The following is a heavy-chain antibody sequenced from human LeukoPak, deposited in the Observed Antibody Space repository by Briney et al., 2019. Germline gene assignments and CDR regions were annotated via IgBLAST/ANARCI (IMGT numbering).Heavy chain of an antibody. D-gene: IGHD5-24*01. J-gene: IGHJ4*02. Sequence: GGSLRLSCAASGFTFSSYGMSWVRQAPGKGLEWVSGISGSGGSTYYADSVKGRFTISRDNSKNTLYLQMNSLRAEDTAVYYCAKNLRWRPTDYWGQGTLVTVSS. V-gene: IGHV3-23*01. CDR3: AKNLRWRPTDY. CDR2: ISGSGGST. CDR1: GFTFSSYG.